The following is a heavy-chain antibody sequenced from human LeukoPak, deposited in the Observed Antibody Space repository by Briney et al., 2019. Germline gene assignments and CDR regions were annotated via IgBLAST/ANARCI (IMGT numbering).Heavy chain of an antibody. J-gene: IGHJ4*02. D-gene: IGHD3-10*01. Sequence: GGSLRLPCAASGFPFSSHWMSWVRQAPGKGLEWVANINQDGSEKYYVDSVKGRFSISRDNAKNSLYLQMNSLRAEDTAVYYCARSNREFASGSGDYWGQGTLVTVPS. V-gene: IGHV3-7*05. CDR3: ARSNREFASGSGDY. CDR2: INQDGSEK. CDR1: GFPFSSHW.